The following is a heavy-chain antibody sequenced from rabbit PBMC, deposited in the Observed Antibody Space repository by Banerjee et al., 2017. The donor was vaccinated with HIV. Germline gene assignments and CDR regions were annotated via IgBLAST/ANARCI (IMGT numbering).Heavy chain of an antibody. CDR1: GFSFSSSYW. J-gene: IGHJ2*01. D-gene: IGHD4-1*01. Sequence: QEQLVESGGGLVQPGGTLTLTCKASGFSFSSSYWICWVRQAPGKGLEWIACINTGNGNAYYANWAKGRFTISKTSSTTVTLQMTSLTAADTATYFCARGPNHVNWRGAFDAWGPGTLVTVS. CDR2: INTGNGNA. V-gene: IGHV1S45*01. CDR3: ARGPNHVNWRGAFDA.